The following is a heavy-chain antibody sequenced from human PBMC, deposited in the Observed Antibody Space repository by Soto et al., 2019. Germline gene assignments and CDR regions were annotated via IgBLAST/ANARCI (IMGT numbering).Heavy chain of an antibody. D-gene: IGHD3-3*01. V-gene: IGHV1-46*01. J-gene: IGHJ5*02. CDR1: GDTFTSYY. CDR3: ARSSGGNFGIIIEGSNWFDP. Sequence: ASVKVSCKAPGDTFTSYYLNWVRQAPGQGLEWMGVINPHGGSTKYAQKFQGRITMTRDTSRSTVYMELSSLRSDDTAIYYCARSSGGNFGIIIEGSNWFDPWGQGTLVTVSS. CDR2: INPHGGST.